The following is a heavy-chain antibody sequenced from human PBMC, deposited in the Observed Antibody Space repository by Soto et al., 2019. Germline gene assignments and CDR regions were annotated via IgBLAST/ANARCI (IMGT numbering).Heavy chain of an antibody. CDR1: GFTFSDYY. V-gene: IGHV3-11*01. CDR3: ASLHGDYRSRYFDY. J-gene: IGHJ4*02. Sequence: PGGSLRLSCAASGFTFSDYYVSWIRQAPGKGLEWVSYISSSGSTIYYADSVKGRFTISRDNAKNSLYLQMNSLRAEDTAVYYCASLHGDYRSRYFDYWGQGTLVTVSS. D-gene: IGHD4-17*01. CDR2: ISSSGSTI.